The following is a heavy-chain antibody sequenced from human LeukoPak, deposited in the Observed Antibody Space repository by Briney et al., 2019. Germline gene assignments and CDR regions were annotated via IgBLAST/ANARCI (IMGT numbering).Heavy chain of an antibody. Sequence: GGPLRLSCAASGFTFTSYAMHWVRQAPGKGLEWVALISYDGSNKYHADSVNGRFTISRDNSKNTLYLQMNSLRGEDTAVFYCARPQGYFAANFDYWGQGTLVIVSS. V-gene: IGHV3-30*04. CDR1: GFTFTSYA. J-gene: IGHJ4*02. CDR3: ARPQGYFAANFDY. D-gene: IGHD3-22*01. CDR2: ISYDGSNK.